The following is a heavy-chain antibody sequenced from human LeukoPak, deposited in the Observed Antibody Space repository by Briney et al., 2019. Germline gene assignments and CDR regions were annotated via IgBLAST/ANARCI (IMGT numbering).Heavy chain of an antibody. Sequence: PGGSLRLSCAASGFTVSSNYMNWVRQAPGKGLEWVSVIYTGGSTYYADSVKGRFTISRDNSRNTLYLQMNSLRAEDTAVYYCAKEYNWNDGPLDYWGQGTLVTVSS. CDR1: GFTVSSNY. J-gene: IGHJ4*02. CDR2: IYTGGST. V-gene: IGHV3-53*05. CDR3: AKEYNWNDGPLDY. D-gene: IGHD1-1*01.